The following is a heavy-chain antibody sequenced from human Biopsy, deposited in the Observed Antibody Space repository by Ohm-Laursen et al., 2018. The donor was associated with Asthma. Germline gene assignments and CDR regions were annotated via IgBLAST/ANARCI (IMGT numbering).Heavy chain of an antibody. CDR3: ARTTYGDDGFDP. J-gene: IGHJ5*02. CDR2: IYYSGST. CDR1: GGSINIGDYY. D-gene: IGHD4-17*01. V-gene: IGHV4-31*02. Sequence: TLSLTWTVSGGSINIGDYYWSWIRQYPVKGLEWIGYIYYSGSTYYNPSLKSRVSISLDTSKNQFSLSLTSVTAADTAVYYCARTTYGDDGFDPWGQGTLVTVSS.